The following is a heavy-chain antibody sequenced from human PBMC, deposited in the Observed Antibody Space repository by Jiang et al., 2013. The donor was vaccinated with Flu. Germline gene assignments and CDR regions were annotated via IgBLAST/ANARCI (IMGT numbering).Heavy chain of an antibody. D-gene: IGHD6-19*01. V-gene: IGHV1-18*04. CDR1: GYTFTSYE. J-gene: IGHJ4*02. Sequence: GAEVKKPGASVKVSCKASGYTFTSYEITWLRQAPGQGLEWMGWISAHNGDTNYSPKLQGRVTMTTDTSTTTAYMELRSLRSDDTAVYYCARDKGQWLIPDYLDYWGQGTLVTVSS. CDR3: ARDKGQWLIPDYLDY. CDR2: ISAHNGDT.